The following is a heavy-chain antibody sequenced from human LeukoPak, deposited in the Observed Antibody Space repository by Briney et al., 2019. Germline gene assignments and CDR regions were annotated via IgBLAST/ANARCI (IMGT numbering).Heavy chain of an antibody. Sequence: GGSLRLSCAASGFTFDDYAMHWVRQAPGKGLEWVSGISWNSGSIGYADSVKGRFTISRDSAKNSLYLQMNSLRAEDTALYYCAKEDYWGQGTLVTVSS. CDR3: AKEDY. J-gene: IGHJ4*02. CDR1: GFTFDDYA. V-gene: IGHV3-9*01. CDR2: ISWNSGSI.